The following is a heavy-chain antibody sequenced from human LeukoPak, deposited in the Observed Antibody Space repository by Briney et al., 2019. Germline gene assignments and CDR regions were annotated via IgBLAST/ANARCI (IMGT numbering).Heavy chain of an antibody. Sequence: SETLSLTCPVSGGSISSYYWSWIRQPPGKGLEWIGYIHYSGSTNYNPALKSRVTISGDTSKNQFSLKLTSVTAADTAVYYCARGFGGYAYYNYFDPWGQGTLVTVSS. CDR1: GGSISSYY. CDR2: IHYSGST. D-gene: IGHD5-24*01. V-gene: IGHV4-59*01. CDR3: ARGFGGYAYYNYFDP. J-gene: IGHJ5*02.